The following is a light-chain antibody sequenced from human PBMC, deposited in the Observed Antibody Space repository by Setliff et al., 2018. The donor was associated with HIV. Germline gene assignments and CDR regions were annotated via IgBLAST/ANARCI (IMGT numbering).Light chain of an antibody. V-gene: IGLV2-8*01. CDR2: EVS. J-gene: IGLJ1*01. Sequence: QSALTQSPSASGSPGQSVTISCTGTSSDVGGYNYVSGHQQHPGKAPKVIIYEVSKRPSGVPDRFSGSKSGNTASLTVSGLQAEDEADYYCSSYAGSSYVFGSGTKVTVL. CDR1: SSDVGGYNY. CDR3: SSYAGSSYV.